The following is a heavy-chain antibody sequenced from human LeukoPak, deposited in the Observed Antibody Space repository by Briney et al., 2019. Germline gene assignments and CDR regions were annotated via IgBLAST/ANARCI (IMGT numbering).Heavy chain of an antibody. CDR1: GFAFSDYY. Sequence: GGSLRLSCAASGFAFSDYYMTWIRQAPGKGLEWISYISSSGSTIYYADSVKGRFTISRDNAKNSLYLQMNSLRAEDTAVYYCARELTPMVIDYWGQGTLVTVSS. D-gene: IGHD5-18*01. V-gene: IGHV3-11*01. J-gene: IGHJ4*02. CDR3: ARELTPMVIDY. CDR2: ISSSGSTI.